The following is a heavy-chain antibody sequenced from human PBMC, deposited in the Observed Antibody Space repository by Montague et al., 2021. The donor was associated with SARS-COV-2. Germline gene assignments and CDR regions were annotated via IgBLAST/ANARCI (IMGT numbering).Heavy chain of an antibody. CDR3: ARASITMVRGVTRWYFDL. CDR2: IYYSGST. Sequence: SETLSLTCTVSGGSISSSSYYWGWIRQPPGKGLEWIGSIYYSGSTNYNPSLKSRVTISVDTSKNQFSLKLSSVTAADTAVYYCARASITMVRGVTRWYFDLWGRGTLVTVSS. J-gene: IGHJ2*01. D-gene: IGHD3-10*01. V-gene: IGHV4-39*07. CDR1: GGSISSSSYY.